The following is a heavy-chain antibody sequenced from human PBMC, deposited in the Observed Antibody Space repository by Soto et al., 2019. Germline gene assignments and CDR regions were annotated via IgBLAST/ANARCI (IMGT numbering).Heavy chain of an antibody. CDR3: ARGNFAY. CDR2: IHHSGST. CDR1: GGSISSSNW. Sequence: QVQLQESGPGLVKPSGTLSLTCAVSGGSISSSNWWCWVRQSPEKGLEWIGEIHHSGSTNYNPSLKGRGTIAVDRSNNQFALKLSSVTAADAAVYYCARGNFAYWGQGTLVTVSS. V-gene: IGHV4-4*02. J-gene: IGHJ4*02.